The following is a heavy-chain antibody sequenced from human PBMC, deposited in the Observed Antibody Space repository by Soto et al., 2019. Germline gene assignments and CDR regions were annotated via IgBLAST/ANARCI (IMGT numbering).Heavy chain of an antibody. Sequence: SETLSLTCTVSGDSIISSDFYWGWVRQPPGKGLEWIGSIFYLGSSYYNPSLKSRVTMSVDTSKNQFSLRLRSVTAADTALYFCARHASALRKNNGFDPWGQGITVTVSS. CDR1: GDSIISSDFY. D-gene: IGHD6-6*01. V-gene: IGHV4-39*01. J-gene: IGHJ5*02. CDR2: IFYLGSS. CDR3: ARHASALRKNNGFDP.